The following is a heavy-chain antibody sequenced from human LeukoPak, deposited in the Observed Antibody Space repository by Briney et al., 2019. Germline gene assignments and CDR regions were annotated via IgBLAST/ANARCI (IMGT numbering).Heavy chain of an antibody. Sequence: GRSLRLSCAASGFTFSSYAMHWVRQAPGKGLEWVAVISYDGSNKYYADSVKGRFTISRDNSKNTLYLQMNSLRAEDTAVYYCARAVFRCSGGSCYYGYWGQGTLVTVSS. CDR1: GFTFSSYA. CDR3: ARAVFRCSGGSCYYGY. V-gene: IGHV3-30*04. J-gene: IGHJ4*02. D-gene: IGHD2-15*01. CDR2: ISYDGSNK.